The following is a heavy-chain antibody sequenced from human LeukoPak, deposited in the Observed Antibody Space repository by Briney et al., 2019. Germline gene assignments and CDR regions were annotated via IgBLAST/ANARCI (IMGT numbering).Heavy chain of an antibody. Sequence: GGSLRLFCAASGFTFSGYWMSWVRQAPGKGLEWVANINQDGSEKYYVDSVKGRFTISRDNAENSLYLQMNSLRAEDTAVRSCARVVGTTIYYWGQGTLVTVSS. J-gene: IGHJ4*02. V-gene: IGHV3-7*01. CDR3: ARVVGTTIYY. CDR2: INQDGSEK. D-gene: IGHD2-21*02. CDR1: GFTFSGYW.